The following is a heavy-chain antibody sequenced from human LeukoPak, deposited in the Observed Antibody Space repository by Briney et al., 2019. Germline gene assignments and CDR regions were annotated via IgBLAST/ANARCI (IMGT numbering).Heavy chain of an antibody. CDR2: IIPIFGTA. V-gene: IGHV1-69*06. Sequence: SVKVSCKASGGTFSSYAISWVRQAPGQGLEWMGGIIPIFGTANYAQKFQGRVTITADKSTSTAYMELSSLRSEDTAVYYCASPAAHCGGDCYFDYWGQGTLVTVSS. D-gene: IGHD2-21*02. CDR3: ASPAAHCGGDCYFDY. J-gene: IGHJ4*02. CDR1: GGTFSSYA.